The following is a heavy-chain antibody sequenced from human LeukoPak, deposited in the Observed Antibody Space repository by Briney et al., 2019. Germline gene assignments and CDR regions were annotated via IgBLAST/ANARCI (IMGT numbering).Heavy chain of an antibody. CDR3: ARLRDWFDP. V-gene: IGHV4-39*01. CDR2: IYYSGST. J-gene: IGHJ5*02. CDR1: GGSISSSSYC. Sequence: SETLSLTCTVSGGSISSSSYCWGWIRQPPGKGLEWIGSIYYSGSTYYNPSLKSRVTIPVDTSKNQFSLKLSSVTAADTAVYYCARLRDWFDPWGQGTLVTVSS.